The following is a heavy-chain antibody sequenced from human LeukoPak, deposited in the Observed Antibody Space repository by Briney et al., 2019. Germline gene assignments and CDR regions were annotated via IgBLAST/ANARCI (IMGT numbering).Heavy chain of an antibody. CDR1: GYTFTGYY. Sequence: ASVKVSCKASGYTFTGYYMHWVRQAPGQGLEWMGWINPNSGGTNYAQKFQGRVTMTRDTSISTAYMELSRLRSDDTAVYYCARDFIAAGDWFDPWGQGTLVTVSS. CDR3: ARDFIAAGDWFDP. CDR2: INPNSGGT. V-gene: IGHV1-2*02. D-gene: IGHD6-25*01. J-gene: IGHJ5*02.